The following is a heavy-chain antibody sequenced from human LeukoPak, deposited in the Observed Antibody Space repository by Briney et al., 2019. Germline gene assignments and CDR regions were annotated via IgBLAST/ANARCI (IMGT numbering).Heavy chain of an antibody. D-gene: IGHD1-26*01. V-gene: IGHV4-59*01. Sequence: PSETLSLTCTVSGGSISSYYWSWIRQPPGKGLVWVGYIYYSGSTNYNPSLKSRVTISVDTSKNQFSLKLSSVTAADTAVYYCARVPLRSGIKWFDPWGQGSLVTVSS. CDR1: GGSISSYY. CDR2: IYYSGST. CDR3: ARVPLRSGIKWFDP. J-gene: IGHJ5*02.